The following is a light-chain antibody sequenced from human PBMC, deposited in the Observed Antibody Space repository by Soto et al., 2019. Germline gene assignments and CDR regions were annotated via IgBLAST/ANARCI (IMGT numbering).Light chain of an antibody. CDR2: EVN. Sequence: QLVLTQPPSASGSPGQSVAISCTGTSSDVGGYNYVSWYQQHPGKAPKLMIYEVNKRPSGVPDRFSGSKSGNTASLTVSGLQAEDEADYYCSSYAGSSNVFGTGTKLPS. J-gene: IGLJ1*01. V-gene: IGLV2-8*01. CDR1: SSDVGGYNY. CDR3: SSYAGSSNV.